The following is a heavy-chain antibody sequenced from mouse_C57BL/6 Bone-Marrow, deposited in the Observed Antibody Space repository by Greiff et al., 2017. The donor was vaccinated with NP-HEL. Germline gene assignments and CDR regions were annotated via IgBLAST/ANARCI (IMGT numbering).Heavy chain of an antibody. CDR3: TTRYYGSFAY. CDR2: IDPENGDT. D-gene: IGHD1-1*01. CDR1: GFNIKDDY. Sequence: VQLKQSGAELVRPGASVKLSCTASGFNIKDDYMHWVKQRPEQGLEWIGWIDPENGDTEYASKFQGKATITADTSSNTAYLQLSSLTSEDTAVYYCTTRYYGSFAYWGQGTLVTVSA. J-gene: IGHJ3*01. V-gene: IGHV14-4*01.